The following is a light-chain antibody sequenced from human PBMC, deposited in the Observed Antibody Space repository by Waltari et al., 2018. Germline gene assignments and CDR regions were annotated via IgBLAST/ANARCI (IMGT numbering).Light chain of an antibody. CDR3: QQRNIWPNT. V-gene: IGKV3-11*01. CDR1: QSVGSY. J-gene: IGKJ2*01. Sequence: EIVLTQSPATLSLSPGERATLSCRASQSVGSYLAWYQQKPGQAPRLLIYDASRRATGVPARFSGSGSGTEFTLTISSLEPEDFAVFYCQQRNIWPNTFGQGTKLEIK. CDR2: DAS.